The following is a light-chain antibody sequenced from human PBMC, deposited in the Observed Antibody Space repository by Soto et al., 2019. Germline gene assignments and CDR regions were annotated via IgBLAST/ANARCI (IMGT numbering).Light chain of an antibody. Sequence: DIQMTQSPSTLSASVGDRVTMTCRASQNITKWLAWYQQKPGKAPKVLIYDASNLHSGVPSRFSGSGSGTEFTLSISSLQPDDFATYYCQQYNANFGQGTKVDVK. V-gene: IGKV1-5*01. CDR3: QQYNAN. CDR2: DAS. J-gene: IGKJ1*01. CDR1: QNITKW.